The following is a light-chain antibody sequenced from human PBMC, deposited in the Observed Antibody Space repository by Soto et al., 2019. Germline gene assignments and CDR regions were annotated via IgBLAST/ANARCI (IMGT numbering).Light chain of an antibody. CDR2: AAS. J-gene: IGKJ2*01. Sequence: ENVLTQSPGTLSLSPGEGATLSCRASQSVNSRYLAWYQQKPGQAPRLLIYAASTRAAGIPDRFSGSASGTDFTLSISRLEPEDFAVYYCQQYGSSPYTFGLGTKVDIK. CDR3: QQYGSSPYT. CDR1: QSVNSRY. V-gene: IGKV3-20*01.